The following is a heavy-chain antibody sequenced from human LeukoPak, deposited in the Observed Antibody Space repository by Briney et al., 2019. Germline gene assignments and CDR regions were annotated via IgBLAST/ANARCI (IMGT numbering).Heavy chain of an antibody. CDR3: ARSGIAVAGYYFDY. J-gene: IGHJ4*02. V-gene: IGHV1-8*01. Sequence: ASVKVSCKASGYTFTSYDINWVRQATGRGLEWMGWMNPNSGNTGYAQKFQGRVTMTRNTSISAAYMELSSLRSEDTAVYYCARSGIAVAGYYFDYWGQGTLVTVSS. CDR2: MNPNSGNT. CDR1: GYTFTSYD. D-gene: IGHD6-19*01.